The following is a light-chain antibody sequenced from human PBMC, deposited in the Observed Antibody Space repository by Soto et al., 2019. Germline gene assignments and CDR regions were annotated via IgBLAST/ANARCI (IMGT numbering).Light chain of an antibody. CDR1: SSDVGSYTL. V-gene: IGLV2-23*02. CDR3: CSYVSDSTYV. J-gene: IGLJ1*01. CDR2: EVS. Sequence: QSALTQPTSVSGSPGQSITISCTGTSSDVGSYTLVSWYQQHPGKAPKLIIYEVSKRPSGVSDRFSGSKSGNTASLTISWLQAEDEADYYCCSYVSDSTYVFGTGTKVTVL.